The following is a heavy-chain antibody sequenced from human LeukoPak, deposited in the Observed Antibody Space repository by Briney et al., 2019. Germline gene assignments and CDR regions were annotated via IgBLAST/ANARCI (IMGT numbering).Heavy chain of an antibody. J-gene: IGHJ4*02. CDR1: GFTFDDYA. D-gene: IGHD2-15*01. Sequence: GGSLRLSCAASGFTFDDYAMHWVRHAPGKGLEWVSGISWNSGSIGYAGSVKGRFTISRDNAKNSLYLQMNSLRAEDTALYYCAKSLSRYCSGGSCYLGFDYWGQGTLVTVSS. V-gene: IGHV3-9*01. CDR3: AKSLSRYCSGGSCYLGFDY. CDR2: ISWNSGSI.